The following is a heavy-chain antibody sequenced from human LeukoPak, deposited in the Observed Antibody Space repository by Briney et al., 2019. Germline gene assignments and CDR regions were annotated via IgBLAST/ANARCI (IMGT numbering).Heavy chain of an antibody. V-gene: IGHV3-21*01. CDR2: ISSSSSYI. CDR3: ARGGSTWGSGYSSGWYVKTLALALDY. Sequence: PGGSLRLSCAASGFTFSSYSMNWVRQAPGKGLEWVSSISSSSSYIYYADSVKGRFTISRDNAKNSLYLQMNSLRAEDTAVYYCARGGSTWGSGYSSGWYVKTLALALDYWGQGTLVTVSS. CDR1: GFTFSSYS. D-gene: IGHD6-19*01. J-gene: IGHJ4*02.